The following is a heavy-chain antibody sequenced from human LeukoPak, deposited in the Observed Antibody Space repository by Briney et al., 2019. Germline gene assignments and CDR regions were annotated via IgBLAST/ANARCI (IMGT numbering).Heavy chain of an antibody. CDR3: ARALYYYDSSGFYYWYFDL. Sequence: PGGSLRLSCVASGFTSSSYSMNWVRQAPGKGLEWVSFISRTSGDRYYADSVKGRFTISRDNAKNSLFLQMNSLRAEDTAVYYCARALYYYDSSGFYYWYFDLWGRGTLVTVSS. V-gene: IGHV3-21*01. J-gene: IGHJ2*01. CDR1: GFTSSSYS. CDR2: ISRTSGDR. D-gene: IGHD3-22*01.